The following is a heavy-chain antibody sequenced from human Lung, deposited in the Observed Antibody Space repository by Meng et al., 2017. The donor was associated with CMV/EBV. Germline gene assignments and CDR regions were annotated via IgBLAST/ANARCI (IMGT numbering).Heavy chain of an antibody. J-gene: IGHJ3*02. D-gene: IGHD2-2*01. CDR3: AKDQGGSSPDAFDI. CDR1: GFTFSSYG. CDR2: IRYDGSNK. Sequence: GGSLRLSXAASGFTFSSYGMHWVRQAPGKGLEWVAFIRYDGSNKYYADSVKGRFTISRDNSKNTLYLQMNSLRAEDTAVYYCAKDQGGSSPDAFDIWGQGTMVTVSS. V-gene: IGHV3-30*02.